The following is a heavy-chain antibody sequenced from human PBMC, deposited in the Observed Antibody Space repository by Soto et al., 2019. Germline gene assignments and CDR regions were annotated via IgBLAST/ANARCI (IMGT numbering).Heavy chain of an antibody. Sequence: QVQLQESGPGLVKPSQTLSLTCTVSGGSISSGGYYWSWIRQHPGKGLEWIGYIYYSGSTYYNPSLKSRVTIAVDTSKNHFSRRLSSVTAADTAVYYCARKVGYDFGIGYYTDHNWFDPWCQGTLVTVSS. CDR2: IYYSGST. CDR3: ARKVGYDFGIGYYTDHNWFDP. V-gene: IGHV4-31*03. CDR1: GGSISSGGYY. J-gene: IGHJ5*02. D-gene: IGHD3-3*01.